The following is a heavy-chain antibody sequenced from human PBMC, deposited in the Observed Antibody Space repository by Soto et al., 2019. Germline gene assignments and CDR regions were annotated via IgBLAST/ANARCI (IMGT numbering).Heavy chain of an antibody. CDR2: IYYSGST. CDR1: GGSISSYY. V-gene: IGHV4-59*08. Sequence: SETLSLTCTVSGGSISSYYWSWIRQPPGKGLEWIGYIYYSGSTNYNPSLKSRVTISVDTSKNQFSLKLSSVTAADTAVYYCARRSKAKYYYYMDVWGKGTTVTVSS. CDR3: ARRSKAKYYYYMDV. J-gene: IGHJ6*03. D-gene: IGHD5-12*01.